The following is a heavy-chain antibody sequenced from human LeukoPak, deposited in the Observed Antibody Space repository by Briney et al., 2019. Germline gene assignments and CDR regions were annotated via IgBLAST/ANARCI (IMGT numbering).Heavy chain of an antibody. CDR1: GFTFSSHA. D-gene: IGHD6-19*01. Sequence: PGGSLRLSCAASGFTFSSHAMSWVRQAPGKGLEWVSMITSGSGTTYYADSVKGRFIISRDTSKNTLFLQMNSLRAEDTAVYYCAKGGVPGTHYFDYWGQGTLVTVSS. J-gene: IGHJ4*02. CDR2: ITSGSGTT. CDR3: AKGGVPGTHYFDY. V-gene: IGHV3-23*01.